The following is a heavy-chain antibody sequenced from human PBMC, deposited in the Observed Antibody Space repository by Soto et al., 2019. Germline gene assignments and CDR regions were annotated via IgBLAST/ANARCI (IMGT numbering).Heavy chain of an antibody. J-gene: IGHJ6*03. V-gene: IGHV1-69*02. D-gene: IGHD4-17*01. CDR3: ASGDYGDYVVSGYYSYMDV. Sequence: QVQLVQSGAEVKKPGSSVKVSCKASGGTFSSYTISWVRQAPGQGLEWMGRIIPILGIANYAQKFQGRVTITANKSTSTAYLELSSLRSEDTAVYYCASGDYGDYVVSGYYSYMDVWGKGTTVTVSS. CDR2: IIPILGIA. CDR1: GGTFSSYT.